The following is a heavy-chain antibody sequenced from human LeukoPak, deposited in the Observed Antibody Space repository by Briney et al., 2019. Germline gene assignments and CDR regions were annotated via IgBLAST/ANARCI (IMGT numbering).Heavy chain of an antibody. J-gene: IGHJ4*02. V-gene: IGHV1-3*01. CDR3: ARDPGYGDSPGSY. CDR2: INAGNGNT. CDR1: GYTFTSYA. D-gene: IGHD4-17*01. Sequence: GASVKVSFKASGYTFTSYAMHWVRQAPGQRLEWMGWINAGNGNTKYSQKFQGRVTITRDTSASTAYMELSSLRSEDTAVYYCARDPGYGDSPGSYWGQGTLVTVSS.